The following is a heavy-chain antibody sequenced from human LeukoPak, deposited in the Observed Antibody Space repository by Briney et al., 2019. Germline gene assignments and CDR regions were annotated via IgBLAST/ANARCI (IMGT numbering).Heavy chain of an antibody. D-gene: IGHD3-10*01. Sequence: GGSLRLSCAASGFTFDDYAMHWVRQAPGKGLEWVSGISWNSGSIGYADSVKGRFTISRDNAKNSLYLQMNSLRAEDTALYYCARDLWFGEILSDAFDIWGQGTMVTVSS. CDR2: ISWNSGSI. V-gene: IGHV3-9*01. CDR3: ARDLWFGEILSDAFDI. CDR1: GFTFDDYA. J-gene: IGHJ3*02.